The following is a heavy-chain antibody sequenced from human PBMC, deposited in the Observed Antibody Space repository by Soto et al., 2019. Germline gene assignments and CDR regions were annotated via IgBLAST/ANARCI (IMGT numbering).Heavy chain of an antibody. CDR2: IQYNGYS. V-gene: IGHV4-59*08. CDR3: ARHGCGPLKGLVDV. CDR1: GGSITNYY. J-gene: IGHJ6*02. Sequence: QVQLQESGPGLVKPSETLSLTCTVSGGSITNYYCSWFRQPPGKGLEWIGYIQYNGYSAYNLSLKGQGPRPMDTSTPRSPPMVAPPTATDSAVYYCARHGCGPLKGLVDVWGQGPTVIVSS.